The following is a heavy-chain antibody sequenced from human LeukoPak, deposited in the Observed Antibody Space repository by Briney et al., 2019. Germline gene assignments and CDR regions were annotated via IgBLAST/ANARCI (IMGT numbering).Heavy chain of an antibody. CDR3: ARPVNRLFLF. J-gene: IGHJ4*02. Sequence: GGSLRLSCVGSGFSLSGDWMTWVRQAPGTGLEWVANIKEDGGETYYVDSVKGRFTISRDNAENSVYLQMNSLRAEDTAVYFCARPVNRLFLFWGPGALVTVSS. CDR2: IKEDGGET. CDR1: GFSLSGDW. V-gene: IGHV3-7*01. D-gene: IGHD4/OR15-4a*01.